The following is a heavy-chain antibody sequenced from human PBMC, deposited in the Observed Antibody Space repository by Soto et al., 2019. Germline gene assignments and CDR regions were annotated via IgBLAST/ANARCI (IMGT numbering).Heavy chain of an antibody. D-gene: IGHD1-1*01. CDR1: GFIFSDYG. Sequence: TGGSLRLSCVVSGFIFSDYGMHWVRQAPGKGLEWVAAVSYHGSDKYYADSVRGRFTISRDNSKNTLYLQMNSLRVEDTAVYYCARGSTGTTEWGGFPDYWGQGTLVTVSS. CDR2: VSYHGSDK. J-gene: IGHJ4*02. CDR3: ARGSTGTTEWGGFPDY. V-gene: IGHV3-30*03.